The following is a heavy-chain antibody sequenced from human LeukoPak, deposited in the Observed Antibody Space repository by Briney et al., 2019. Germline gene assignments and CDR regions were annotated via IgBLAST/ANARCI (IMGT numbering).Heavy chain of an antibody. Sequence: GGSLRLSCAASGFTFSDYYMSWIRQAPGKGLEGVSYISSSSSYTNYADSVKGRFTISRDNAKNSLYLQMNSLRAEDTAVYYCARDRGYSGYDSDYWGQGTLVTVSS. J-gene: IGHJ4*02. V-gene: IGHV3-11*06. CDR1: GFTFSDYY. CDR3: ARDRGYSGYDSDY. CDR2: ISSSSSYT. D-gene: IGHD5-12*01.